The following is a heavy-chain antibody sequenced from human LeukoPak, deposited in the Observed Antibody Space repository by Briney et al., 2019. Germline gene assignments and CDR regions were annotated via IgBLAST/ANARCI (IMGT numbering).Heavy chain of an antibody. J-gene: IGHJ4*02. CDR1: GFPFSISA. CDR2: IVVGSGNT. V-gene: IGHV1-58*02. D-gene: IGHD5-24*01. CDR3: AADGNRDGYPGY. Sequence: GASVKVSCKASGFPFSISAMQWVRQARGQRLEWIGWIVVGSGNTNYAQEFHERVTITRDMSTTTTYMELSNMRSEDTAFYYWAADGNRDGYPGYWGQGTLVTVSS.